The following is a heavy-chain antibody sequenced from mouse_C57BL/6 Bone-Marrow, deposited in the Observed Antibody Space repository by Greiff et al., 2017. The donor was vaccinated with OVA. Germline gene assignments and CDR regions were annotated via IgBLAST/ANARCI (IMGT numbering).Heavy chain of an antibody. J-gene: IGHJ4*01. V-gene: IGHV1-20*01. CDR1: GYSFTGYF. CDR2: INPYNGDT. CDR3: ARYDYDAMDY. Sequence: VHVKQSGPELVKPGDSVKISCKASGYSFTGYFMNWVMQSHGKSLEWIGRINPYNGDTFYNQKFKVKATLTVDKSSSTAHMELRSLTSEDSAVYYCARYDYDAMDYWGQGTSVTVSS.